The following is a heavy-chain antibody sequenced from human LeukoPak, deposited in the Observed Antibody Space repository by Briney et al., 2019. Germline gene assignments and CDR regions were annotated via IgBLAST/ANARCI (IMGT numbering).Heavy chain of an antibody. J-gene: IGHJ5*02. CDR3: ATSPGGVNNWFDP. CDR1: GGSISSSSYY. CDR2: IYYSGST. V-gene: IGHV4-39*07. D-gene: IGHD2-8*01. Sequence: PSETLSLTCTVSGGSISSSSYYWGWIRQPPGKGLEWIGSIYYSGSTYYNPSLKSRVTISVDTSKNQFSLKLSSVTAADTAVYYCATSPGGVNNWFDPWGQGTLVTVCS.